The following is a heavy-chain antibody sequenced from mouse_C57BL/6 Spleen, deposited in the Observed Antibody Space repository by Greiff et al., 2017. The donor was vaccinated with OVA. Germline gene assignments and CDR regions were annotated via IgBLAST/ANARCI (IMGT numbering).Heavy chain of an antibody. CDR1: GYTFTSYW. Sequence: VQLQQPGAELVRPGSSVKLSCKASGYTFTSYWMHWVKQRPIQGLEWIGNIDPSDSETHYNQKFKDKATLTVDKSSSTAYMQLSSLTSEDSAVYYCAKGELGYAMDYWGQGTSVTVSS. CDR2: IDPSDSET. CDR3: AKGELGYAMDY. V-gene: IGHV1-52*01. J-gene: IGHJ4*01. D-gene: IGHD4-1*01.